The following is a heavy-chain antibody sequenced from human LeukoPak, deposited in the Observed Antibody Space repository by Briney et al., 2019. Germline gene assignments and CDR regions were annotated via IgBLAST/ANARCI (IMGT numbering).Heavy chain of an antibody. CDR2: IYHSGST. J-gene: IGHJ3*02. CDR3: ARDSMFAAFDI. CDR1: GGSFSGYY. V-gene: IGHV4-34*01. Sequence: SETLSLTCAVYGGSFSGYYWSWIRQPPGKGLEWIGEIYHSGSTNYNASLKSRVTISVDKSKNQSSLKLTSVTAADTAVYYCARDSMFAAFDIWGQGTMVTVSS. D-gene: IGHD2-21*01.